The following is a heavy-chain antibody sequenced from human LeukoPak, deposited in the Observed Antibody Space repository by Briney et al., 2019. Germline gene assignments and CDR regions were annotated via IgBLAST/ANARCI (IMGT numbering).Heavy chain of an antibody. D-gene: IGHD3-22*01. Sequence: GGSLRLSCAASGFTFSSYWMHWVRQAPGKGLVWVSRINSDGSSTSYADSVKGRFTISRDNAKNTLYLQMNSLRAEDTAVYYCAGVPNYYDSSGYYYFDYWGQGTLVTVSS. CDR2: INSDGSST. V-gene: IGHV3-74*01. J-gene: IGHJ4*02. CDR1: GFTFSSYW. CDR3: AGVPNYYDSSGYYYFDY.